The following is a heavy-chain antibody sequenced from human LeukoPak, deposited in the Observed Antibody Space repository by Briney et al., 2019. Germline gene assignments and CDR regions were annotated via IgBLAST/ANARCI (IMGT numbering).Heavy chain of an antibody. CDR3: AKDLCSGGSCYNFDY. D-gene: IGHD2-15*01. J-gene: IGHJ4*02. Sequence: GRCLRLFCGVSGYIFEDFAALCVPRAPGRGLEGGLGLRWNCGSRGYADSAKGRFTISRDNAKNSLYLQMISLRAEDTALYYCAKDLCSGGSCYNFDYWGQGTLVTVSS. CDR2: LRWNCGSR. CDR1: GYIFEDFA. V-gene: IGHV3-9*01.